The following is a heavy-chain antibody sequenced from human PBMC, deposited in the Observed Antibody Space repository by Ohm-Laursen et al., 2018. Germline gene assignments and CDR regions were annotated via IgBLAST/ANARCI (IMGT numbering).Heavy chain of an antibody. D-gene: IGHD3-22*01. J-gene: IGHJ3*02. CDR2: IYTSGST. CDR1: GGSISSYY. Sequence: GTLSLTCTVSGGSISSYYWSWIRQPAGKGLEWIGRIYTSGSTNYNPSLKSRVTMSVDTSKNQFSLKLSSVTAADTAVYYCARVFKDYYDSNAFDIWGQGTMVTVSS. V-gene: IGHV4-4*07. CDR3: ARVFKDYYDSNAFDI.